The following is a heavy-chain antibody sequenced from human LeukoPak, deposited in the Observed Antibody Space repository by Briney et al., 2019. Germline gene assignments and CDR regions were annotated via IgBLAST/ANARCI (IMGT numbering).Heavy chain of an antibody. Sequence: GGSLRLSCAASGFTVSSNYMSWVRQAPGKGLEWVSVIYSGGSTYYADSVKGRFTISRDNSKNTLYLQMNSPRAEDTAVYYCARHRQYDYVWGSYPQDFDYWGQGTLVTVSS. CDR1: GFTVSSNY. D-gene: IGHD3-16*02. CDR2: IYSGGST. CDR3: ARHRQYDYVWGSYPQDFDY. V-gene: IGHV3-66*02. J-gene: IGHJ4*02.